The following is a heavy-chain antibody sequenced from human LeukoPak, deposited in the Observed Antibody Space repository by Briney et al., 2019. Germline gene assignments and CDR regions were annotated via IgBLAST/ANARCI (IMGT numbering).Heavy chain of an antibody. CDR2: VDPEDGET. CDR1: GYTFTDYY. Sequence: ATVKISCKVSGYTFTDYYMHWVQQAPGKGLEWMGLVDPEDGETIYAEKFQGRVTITADTSTDTAYMELSSLRSEDTAVYYCATDRYDFWSGYNRFDYWAREPWSPSPQ. V-gene: IGHV1-69-2*01. D-gene: IGHD3-3*01. CDR3: ATDRYDFWSGYNRFDY. J-gene: IGHJ4*02.